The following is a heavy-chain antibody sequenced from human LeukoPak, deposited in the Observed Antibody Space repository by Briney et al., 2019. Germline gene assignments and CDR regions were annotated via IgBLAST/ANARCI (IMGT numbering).Heavy chain of an antibody. V-gene: IGHV4-4*07. Sequence: SETLSLTCTVSGGSISGYYWSWIRQPAGKGLEWIGRIYTSGSTNYNPSLKSRVAMSVDTSKNQFSLKLSSVTAADTAVYYCARDGGSYGFAFDIWGQGTMVTVSS. CDR1: GGSISGYY. J-gene: IGHJ3*02. CDR3: ARDGGSYGFAFDI. CDR2: IYTSGST. D-gene: IGHD1-26*01.